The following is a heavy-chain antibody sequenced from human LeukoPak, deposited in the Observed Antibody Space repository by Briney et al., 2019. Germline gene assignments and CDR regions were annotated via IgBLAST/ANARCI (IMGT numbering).Heavy chain of an antibody. CDR1: GFTFSSYW. J-gene: IGHJ5*02. D-gene: IGHD6-13*01. CDR2: INSDGSST. Sequence: PGGSLRLSRAASGFTFSSYWMHWVRQAPGKGLVWVSRINSDGSSTSYADSVKGRFTISRDNAKNTLYLQMNSLRAEDTAVYYCARDFIAAAGNSWGQGTLVTVSS. CDR3: ARDFIAAAGNS. V-gene: IGHV3-74*01.